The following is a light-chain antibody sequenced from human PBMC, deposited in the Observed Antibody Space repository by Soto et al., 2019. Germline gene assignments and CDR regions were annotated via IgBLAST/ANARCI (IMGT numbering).Light chain of an antibody. CDR2: DAS. J-gene: IGKJ4*01. CDR3: HQYYKWPLT. V-gene: IGKV3-15*01. Sequence: EIILTQSPDTLSLSPGERATLSCRASQSAISNLAWYQQKPGQTPRLLIYDASTRATDIPARFSGSGSGTDFTLTISSLLSEDFAVYYCHQYYKWPLTFGGGTKVDIK. CDR1: QSAISN.